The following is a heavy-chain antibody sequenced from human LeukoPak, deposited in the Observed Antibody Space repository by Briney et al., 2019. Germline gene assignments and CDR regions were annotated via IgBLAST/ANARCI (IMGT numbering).Heavy chain of an antibody. J-gene: IGHJ5*02. CDR2: ISGGGGST. V-gene: IGHV3-23*01. CDR3: ALWQILTGDS. Sequence: GGSLRLSCAASGFTFSSYAMSWVRQAPGKGLEWVSAISGGGGSTYYADSVKGRFTISRDNSKNTLYLQMNSLRAEDTAVYYCALWQILTGDSWGQGTLVTVSS. CDR1: GFTFSSYA. D-gene: IGHD3-9*01.